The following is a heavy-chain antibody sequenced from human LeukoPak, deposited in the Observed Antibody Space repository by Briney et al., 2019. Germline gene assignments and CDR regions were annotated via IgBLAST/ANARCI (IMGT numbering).Heavy chain of an antibody. CDR2: IQSDGST. J-gene: IGHJ3*02. V-gene: IGHV3-66*02. D-gene: IGHD3-16*01. CDR3: TRGGASDI. CDR1: GFTVSNNY. Sequence: GGSLRLSCAASGFTVSNNYISWVRQAPGKGLEWVSVIQSDGSTYYADSVRGRFTISRDNSKNTLFLQMNSLRAEDTAVYYCTRGGASDIWGQGTMVTVSS.